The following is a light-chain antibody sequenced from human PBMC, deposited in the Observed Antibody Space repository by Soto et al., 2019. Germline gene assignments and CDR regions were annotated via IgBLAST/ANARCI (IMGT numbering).Light chain of an antibody. V-gene: IGLV2-11*01. CDR1: SSDVGGYNY. J-gene: IGLJ1*01. Sequence: QSALTQRRSASGSPGQSITISCTGTSSDVGGYNYVSWYQQHPAKAPKLIIFDVSKRPSGVPNRFSGSKSGNTASLTISGLRAEDEADYYCCSYVGRNTYVFGTGTKVTVL. CDR2: DVS. CDR3: CSYVGRNTYV.